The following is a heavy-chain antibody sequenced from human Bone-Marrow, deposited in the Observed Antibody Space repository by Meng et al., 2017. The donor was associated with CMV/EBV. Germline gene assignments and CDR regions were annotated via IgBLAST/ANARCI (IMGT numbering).Heavy chain of an antibody. J-gene: IGHJ6*02. CDR1: GFTFSSYG. CDR3: AKDLAYSYVIHYYYYGMDV. V-gene: IGHV3-30*02. Sequence: GESLKISCAACGFTFSSYGMHWVRQAPGKGLEWVAFIRYDGSNKYYAGSVKGRFTISRDNSKNTLYLQMNSLRAEDTAVYYCAKDLAYSYVIHYYYYGMDVWGQGTTVTVSS. CDR2: IRYDGSNK. D-gene: IGHD5-18*01.